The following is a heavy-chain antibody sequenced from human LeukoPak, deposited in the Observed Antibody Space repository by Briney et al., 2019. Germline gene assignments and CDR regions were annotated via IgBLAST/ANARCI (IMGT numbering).Heavy chain of an antibody. V-gene: IGHV3-21*01. CDR1: GFTFSTYT. Sequence: PGGSLRLSCAASGFTFSTYTMNWVRQAPGKGLEWVSSISSSSSSIYYADSVKGRFTISRDNAKNSLYLQMNSLRAEDTAVYFCASVYSYFDYWGQGTLVTVSS. CDR3: ASVYSYFDY. J-gene: IGHJ4*02. D-gene: IGHD5/OR15-5a*01. CDR2: ISSSSSSI.